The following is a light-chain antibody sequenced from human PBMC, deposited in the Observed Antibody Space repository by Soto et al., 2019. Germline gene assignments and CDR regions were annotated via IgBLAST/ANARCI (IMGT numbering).Light chain of an antibody. Sequence: IQLTQSPSSLSASVGDRVTITCRASQGINTFLAWYQQKAGKAPKLLIYAAYTLQSGVPSRFSGSGSGTDFTLTIRSLQSEDFATYYCKQLNSYPITFGQGTRLEIK. J-gene: IGKJ5*01. CDR3: KQLNSYPIT. CDR1: QGINTF. V-gene: IGKV1-9*01. CDR2: AAY.